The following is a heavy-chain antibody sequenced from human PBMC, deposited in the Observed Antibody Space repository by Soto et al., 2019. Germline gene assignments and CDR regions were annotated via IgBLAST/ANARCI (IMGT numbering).Heavy chain of an antibody. CDR3: AHAYCGRSLY. J-gene: IGHJ4*02. Sequence: QITLKESGPALVKPTQTLTLTCTFSGLSLSTDRVGVGWIRQPPGEALEWLAVIYWDDSKTYRPSLESRLTITKDTSKNPVALTMTTMDSLDTATYYCAHAYCGRSLYWGQGTLVTVSS. V-gene: IGHV2-5*02. D-gene: IGHD1-26*01. CDR1: GLSLSTDRVG. CDR2: IYWDDSK.